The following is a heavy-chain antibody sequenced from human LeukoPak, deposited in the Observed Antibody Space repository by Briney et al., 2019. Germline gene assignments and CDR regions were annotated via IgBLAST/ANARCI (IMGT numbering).Heavy chain of an antibody. CDR3: ARNRPGNGYFDS. J-gene: IGHJ4*02. Sequence: GGSLRLSCAASGFTVSSNDMTWVRQTPGKGLEWVSIIYSGGNTNYADSVKGRFTLSRDTSKNTLYLQMNSLRTEDTAVFYCARNRPGNGYFDSWGQGTLVTVYS. CDR1: GFTVSSND. CDR2: IYSGGNT. D-gene: IGHD1-14*01. V-gene: IGHV3-66*01.